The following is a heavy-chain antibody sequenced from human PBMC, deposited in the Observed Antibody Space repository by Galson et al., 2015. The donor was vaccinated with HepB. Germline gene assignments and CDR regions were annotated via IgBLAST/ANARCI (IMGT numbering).Heavy chain of an antibody. CDR2: TYYRSKWYN. J-gene: IGHJ6*03. V-gene: IGHV6-1*01. CDR1: GDSVSSNSAA. CDR3: ARGIVGATTWFYYYYYMDV. D-gene: IGHD1-26*01. Sequence: CAISGDSVSSNSAAWNWIRQSPSRGLEWLGRTYYRSKWYNDYAVSVKSRITINPDTSKNQFSLQLNSVTPEDTAVYYCARGIVGATTWFYYYYYMDVWGKGTTVTVSS.